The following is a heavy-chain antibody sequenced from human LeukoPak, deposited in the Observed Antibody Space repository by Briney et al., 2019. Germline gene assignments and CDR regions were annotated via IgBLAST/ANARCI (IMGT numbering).Heavy chain of an antibody. CDR1: GFSVSTNQ. D-gene: IGHD4-11*01. J-gene: IGHJ2*01. CDR2: ISESGSST. Sequence: GGSLRLSCAASGFSVSTNQMSWVRQAPGKGLEWVSGISESGSSTDYADSVKGRFTISRDNSKNTLYLQMDSLRAEDTAIYHCAKDRPGDYSTYWYFDLWGRGTLVTVSS. V-gene: IGHV3-23*01. CDR3: AKDRPGDYSTYWYFDL.